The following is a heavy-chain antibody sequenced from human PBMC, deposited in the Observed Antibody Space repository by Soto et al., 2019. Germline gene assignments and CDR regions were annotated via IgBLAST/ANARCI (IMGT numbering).Heavy chain of an antibody. J-gene: IGHJ4*02. CDR3: ASTKDETLYCDY. Sequence: QLQLQESGPGLVKPSETLSLTCTVSGDSISITSYYWGWVRQPPGKGLEWIGSIHYSGSTHYNPSHQSRVTISGDASKKQFSLKLRSVTAADTAVYYCASTKDETLYCDYWGQGTLVTVSS. V-gene: IGHV4-39*01. CDR1: GDSISITSYY. D-gene: IGHD2-15*01. CDR2: IHYSGST.